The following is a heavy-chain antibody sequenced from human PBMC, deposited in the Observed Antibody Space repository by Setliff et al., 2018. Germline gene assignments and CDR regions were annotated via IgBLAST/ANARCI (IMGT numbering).Heavy chain of an antibody. J-gene: IGHJ3*02. V-gene: IGHV4-34*01. D-gene: IGHD3-22*01. CDR1: GGSFSGYY. CDR3: ARRYYDSTGYYYYAFDI. CDR2: IYYSGST. Sequence: PSETLSLTCAVYGGSFSGYYWSWIRQPPGKGLEWIGSIYYSGSTYYNPSLKSRVTISVDKSKNQFSLKLSSVTAADTAIYYCARRYYDSTGYYYYAFDIWGRGTMVTVSS.